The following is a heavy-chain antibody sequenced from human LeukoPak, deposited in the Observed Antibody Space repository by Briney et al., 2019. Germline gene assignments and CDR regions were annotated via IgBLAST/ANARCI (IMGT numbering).Heavy chain of an antibody. CDR3: ARESPTYCSSTSCPRGYYYYYMGV. CDR2: IIPIFGTA. CDR1: GGTFSSYA. D-gene: IGHD2-2*01. V-gene: IGHV1-69*13. Sequence: SVKVSCKASGGTFSSYAISWVRQAPGQGLEWMGGIIPIFGTANYAQKFQGRVTITADESTSTAYMELSSLRSEDTAVYYCARESPTYCSSTSCPRGYYYYYMGVWGKGTTVTVFS. J-gene: IGHJ6*03.